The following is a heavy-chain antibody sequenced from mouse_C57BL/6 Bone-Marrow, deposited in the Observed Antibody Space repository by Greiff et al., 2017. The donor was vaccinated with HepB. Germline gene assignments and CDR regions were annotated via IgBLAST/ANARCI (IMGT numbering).Heavy chain of an antibody. V-gene: IGHV1-52*01. D-gene: IGHD1-1*01. CDR3: ARGDYYGSSFAY. CDR1: GYTFTSYW. CDR2: IDPSDSET. J-gene: IGHJ3*01. Sequence: VQLQQPGAELVRPGSSVKLSCKASGYTFTSYWMHWVKQRPIQGLEWIGNIDPSDSETHYNQKFKDKATLTVDKSSSTAYMQLSSLTSEDSAVYYCARGDYYGSSFAYWGQGTLVTVSA.